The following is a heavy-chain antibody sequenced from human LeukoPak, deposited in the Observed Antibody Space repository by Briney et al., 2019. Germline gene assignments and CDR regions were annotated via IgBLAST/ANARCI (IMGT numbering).Heavy chain of an antibody. Sequence: GGSLRLSCAASGFTFSSYAMHWVRQAPGKGLERVAVISYDGSNKYYADSVKGRFTISRDNSKNTLYLQMNSLRAEDTAVYYCATLPVGYCSGGSCQAGYWGQGTLVTVSS. CDR2: ISYDGSNK. J-gene: IGHJ4*02. V-gene: IGHV3-30*04. CDR1: GFTFSSYA. CDR3: ATLPVGYCSGGSCQAGY. D-gene: IGHD2-15*01.